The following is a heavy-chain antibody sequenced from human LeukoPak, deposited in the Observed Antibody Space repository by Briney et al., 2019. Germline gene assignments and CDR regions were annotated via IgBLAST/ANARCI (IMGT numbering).Heavy chain of an antibody. D-gene: IGHD2-2*01. J-gene: IGHJ4*02. CDR1: GGSISSYY. CDR3: ARDSCSSTSCRKKFDN. Sequence: SEALSLTCTVSGGSISSYYWSWIRQPAGKGLEWIGRINTSGSSNYNPSLRSRVTMSVDTSKNQFSLNLSSVTAADTAVYYCARDSCSSTSCRKKFDNWGQGTLVTVSS. V-gene: IGHV4-4*07. CDR2: INTSGSS.